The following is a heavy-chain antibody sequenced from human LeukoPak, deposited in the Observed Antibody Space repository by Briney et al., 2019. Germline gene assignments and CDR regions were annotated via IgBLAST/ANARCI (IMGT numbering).Heavy chain of an antibody. V-gene: IGHV3-53*01. Sequence: GGSLRLSCAASGFTVSNSYMGWVRQAPGKGLEWVSVIYRDGNTYYADSVKGRFIISRDNSKNTLYLQMNSLRAEETAVYYCARVASDSSGWYHFDYWGQGTLVTVSS. D-gene: IGHD6-19*01. CDR1: GFTVSNSY. CDR3: ARVASDSSGWYHFDY. J-gene: IGHJ4*02. CDR2: IYRDGNT.